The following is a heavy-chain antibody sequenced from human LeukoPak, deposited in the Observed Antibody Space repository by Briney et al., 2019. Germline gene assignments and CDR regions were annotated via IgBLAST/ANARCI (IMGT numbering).Heavy chain of an antibody. CDR1: GFTFSSYW. V-gene: IGHV3-7*01. CDR2: IKQDGSEK. D-gene: IGHD6-13*01. J-gene: IGHJ6*02. Sequence: PGESLRLSCAASGFTFSSYWMSWVRQAPGKGLEWVANIKQDGSEKYYVDSVKGRFTISRDNAKNSLYLQMNSLRAEDTAVYYCARAGIAAAGTSFENYYYGMDVWGQGTTVTVSS. CDR3: ARAGIAAAGTSFENYYYGMDV.